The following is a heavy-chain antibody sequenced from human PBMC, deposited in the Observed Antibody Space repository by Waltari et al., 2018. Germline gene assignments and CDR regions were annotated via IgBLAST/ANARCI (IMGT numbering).Heavy chain of an antibody. J-gene: IGHJ5*02. CDR3: ARHRGGSGSYYNSVLDWFDP. Sequence: QLQLREAGPGLVKPSETLSLTCTVSGGSISSSGFYWGWVRQPPGKGLDWIATISYSGSTYYNPSLKSRVTIPLDTSKNQFSLKLSSVTAADTAVYYCARHRGGSGSYYNSVLDWFDPWGQGTLVTVSS. CDR1: GGSISSSGFY. D-gene: IGHD3-10*01. CDR2: ISYSGST. V-gene: IGHV4-39*01.